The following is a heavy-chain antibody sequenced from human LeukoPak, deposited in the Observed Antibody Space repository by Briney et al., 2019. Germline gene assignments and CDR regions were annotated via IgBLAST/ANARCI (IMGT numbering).Heavy chain of an antibody. V-gene: IGHV4-34*01. CDR1: GGSFSGYY. D-gene: IGHD4-17*01. Sequence: SETLSLTCAVYGGSFSGYYWSWLRQPPGKGLEWIGEINHSGSTNYNPSLKSRVTISVDTSKNQFSLRLSSVTAADTAVYYCARGLTVRYYYYYYMDVWGKGTTVTVSS. CDR3: ARGLTVRYYYYYYMDV. CDR2: INHSGST. J-gene: IGHJ6*03.